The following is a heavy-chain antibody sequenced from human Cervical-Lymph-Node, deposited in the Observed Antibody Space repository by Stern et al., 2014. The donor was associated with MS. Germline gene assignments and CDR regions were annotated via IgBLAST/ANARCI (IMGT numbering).Heavy chain of an antibody. CDR2: VADDGTQI. CDR1: GFSFSTYA. Sequence: VQLVEAGGGVVQHGRSLSLSCVASGFSFSTYAMHWVRQAPGKGLEWVAVVADDGTQINSTDSVKARFTISRDNSKNTLYLHMHSLRDEDTAVYFCARGGRGVGLEYWGQGALVTVSS. D-gene: IGHD3-10*01. CDR3: ARGGRGVGLEY. V-gene: IGHV3-30-3*01. J-gene: IGHJ4*02.